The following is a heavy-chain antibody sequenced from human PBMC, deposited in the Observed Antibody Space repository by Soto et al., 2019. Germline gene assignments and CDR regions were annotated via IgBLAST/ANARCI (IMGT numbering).Heavy chain of an antibody. V-gene: IGHV4-59*01. CDR1: GGSISNYY. Sequence: QVQLQESGPGLVKTSETLSLTCTVSGGSISNYYWSWIRQPPGTGLEWIGYIYYSGGTNYNPSLKSRVTISVDTSKNQFSLRLTSVTAADTAVYYCARVGTALVTVDYWGQGTLVTVSS. D-gene: IGHD5-18*01. CDR3: ARVGTALVTVDY. CDR2: IYYSGGT. J-gene: IGHJ4*02.